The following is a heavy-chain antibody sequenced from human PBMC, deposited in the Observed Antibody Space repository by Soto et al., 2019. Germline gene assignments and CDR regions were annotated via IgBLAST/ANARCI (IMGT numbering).Heavy chain of an antibody. CDR3: ARENDFWSGYSWYFDY. CDR1: GFTFSSYW. J-gene: IGHJ4*02. Sequence: GGSLRLSCAASGFTFSSYWMSWVRQAPGKGLEWVANIKQDGSEKYYVDSVKGRFTISRDNAKNSLYLQMNSLRAEDTAVYYCARENDFWSGYSWYFDYWGQGTLVTVSS. D-gene: IGHD3-3*01. V-gene: IGHV3-7*01. CDR2: IKQDGSEK.